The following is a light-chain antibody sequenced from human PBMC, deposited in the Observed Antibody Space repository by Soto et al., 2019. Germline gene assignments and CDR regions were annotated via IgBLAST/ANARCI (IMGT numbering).Light chain of an antibody. CDR2: GAS. CDR3: QQYGSSPQP. V-gene: IGKV3-20*01. Sequence: EIVLTQSPGTPSLSPGERATLSCRASQSVSSSYLAWYQQKPGQAPRLLIYGASSRATGIPDRFSGSGSGTDFTLTISRLEPEDFAVYYCQQYGSSPQPFGQGTKVDIK. CDR1: QSVSSSY. J-gene: IGKJ1*01.